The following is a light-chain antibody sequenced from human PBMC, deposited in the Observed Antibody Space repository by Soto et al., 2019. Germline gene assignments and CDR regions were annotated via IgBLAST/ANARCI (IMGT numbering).Light chain of an antibody. Sequence: QSVLTQPASVSGSPGQSVTISCTGTSSDVGSYNRVSWYQQHPGKASKLLIYDVSKRPSGLSNRFSGSKSGNTASLTIYGLQADDEADYYYCAYECNNTFWWFGGGPKVTVL. V-gene: IGLV2-23*02. CDR2: DVS. J-gene: IGLJ3*02. CDR3: CAYECNNTFWW. CDR1: SSDVGSYNR.